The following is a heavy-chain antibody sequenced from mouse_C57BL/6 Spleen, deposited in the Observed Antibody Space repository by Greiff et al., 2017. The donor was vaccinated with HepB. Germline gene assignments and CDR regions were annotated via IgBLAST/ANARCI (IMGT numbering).Heavy chain of an antibody. Sequence: QVQLKESGAELARPGASVKLSCKASGYTFTSYGISWVKQRTGQGLEWIGEIYPRSGNTYYNEKFKGKATLTADKSSSTAYMELRSLTSEDSAVYFCARSHGSSEGYAMDYWGQGTSVTVSS. CDR2: IYPRSGNT. J-gene: IGHJ4*01. D-gene: IGHD1-1*01. CDR1: GYTFTSYG. CDR3: ARSHGSSEGYAMDY. V-gene: IGHV1-81*01.